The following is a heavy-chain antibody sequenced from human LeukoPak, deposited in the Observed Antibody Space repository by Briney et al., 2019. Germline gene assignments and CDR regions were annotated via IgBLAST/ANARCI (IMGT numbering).Heavy chain of an antibody. CDR2: IKEDGREK. V-gene: IGHV3-7*01. CDR1: GFTFSRHW. D-gene: IGHD2-15*01. CDR3: ARDKEGGSNDH. J-gene: IGHJ4*02. Sequence: GGSLRLSCAASGFTFSRHWTSWVRQAPGKGLEWVANIKEDGREKKYVDSLKDRFTISRDNTKNSVYLQMSGLRVDDTAIYYCARDKEGGSNDHXGQGTXVTVSS.